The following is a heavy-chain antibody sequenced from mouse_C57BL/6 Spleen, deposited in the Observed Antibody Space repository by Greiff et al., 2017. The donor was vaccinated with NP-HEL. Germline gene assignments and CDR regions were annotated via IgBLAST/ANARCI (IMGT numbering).Heavy chain of an antibody. J-gene: IGHJ2*01. CDR2: INPGSGYT. CDR3: ASGDGTGYYEC. D-gene: IGHD2-1*01. Sequence: VQLQQSGAELVKPGASVKLSCTASGYTFTSYWMHWVKQRPGQGLEWIGYINPGSGYTKYNQKFKDKATLTADKSSSTAYMQLSSLTSDDYAVYYCASGDGTGYYECRGKGTTLTVSS. CDR1: GYTFTSYW. V-gene: IGHV1-7*01.